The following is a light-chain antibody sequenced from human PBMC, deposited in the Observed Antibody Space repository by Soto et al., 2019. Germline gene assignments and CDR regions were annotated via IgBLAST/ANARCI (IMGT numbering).Light chain of an antibody. Sequence: QSALTQPRSVSGSPGQSVTISCTGTSSDVGGYNYVSWYQQHPGKAPKLMIDDVSKRPSGVPDRFSGSNSGNTATLNLSGFQAEDEDDYYCCSYACSYKAYVFGTGTKLTVL. CDR2: DVS. V-gene: IGLV2-11*01. J-gene: IGLJ1*01. CDR1: SSDVGGYNY. CDR3: CSYACSYKAYV.